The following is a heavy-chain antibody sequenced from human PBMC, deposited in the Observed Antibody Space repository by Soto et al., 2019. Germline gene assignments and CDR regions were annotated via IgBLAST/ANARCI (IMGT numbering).Heavy chain of an antibody. D-gene: IGHD2-2*03. Sequence: EVQLLESGGGLVQSGGSLRLSCAASGFTFSSYAMSWVRQAPGKGLEWVSAIDGSATFIYYADSVKGRFTISRDNSKNTLYLQMNSLRAEDTAVYYCAKRGLGWSFDIWGQGTMVTVSS. V-gene: IGHV3-23*01. CDR1: GFTFSSYA. J-gene: IGHJ3*02. CDR3: AKRGLGWSFDI. CDR2: IDGSATFI.